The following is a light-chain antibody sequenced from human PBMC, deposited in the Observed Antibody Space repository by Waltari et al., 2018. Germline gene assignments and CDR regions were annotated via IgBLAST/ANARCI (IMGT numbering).Light chain of an antibody. J-gene: IGKJ2*01. CDR2: EAS. Sequence: DIQMTQSPSSLSGSVGDRVTITCRASQSISRWVAWYQQKPGKAPKLLVYEASTLESGVPSRFSGSGSGSEFTLTISSLQPADFATYYCQHFTSYPYTFGQGTKLEI. V-gene: IGKV1-5*03. CDR1: QSISRW. CDR3: QHFTSYPYT.